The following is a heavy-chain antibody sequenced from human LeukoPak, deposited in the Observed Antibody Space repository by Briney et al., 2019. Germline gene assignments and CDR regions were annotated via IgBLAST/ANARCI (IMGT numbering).Heavy chain of an antibody. CDR2: ISGSGGST. Sequence: GGSLRLSCAASGFTFNGYAMSWVRQAPGKGLEWVSAISGSGGSTYYADSVKGRFTISRDNSKNTPYLQMNSLRAEDTAVYYCAKGTVWGVRAFDIWGQGTMVTVSS. CDR3: AKGTVWGVRAFDI. J-gene: IGHJ3*02. D-gene: IGHD7-27*01. CDR1: GFTFNGYA. V-gene: IGHV3-23*01.